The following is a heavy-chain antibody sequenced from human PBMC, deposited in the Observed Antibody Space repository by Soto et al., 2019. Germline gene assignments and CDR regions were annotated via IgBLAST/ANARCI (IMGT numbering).Heavy chain of an antibody. CDR2: ITSKSTYI. Sequence: GGSLRLCCAASGFTFRDYSLNWVRQAPGKGLEWVSSITSKSTYIYYADSVKGRFTISRDNAKSSLYLQMDSLRADDTAVYFCARSGVAALDSWGQGTLVTVSS. CDR1: GFTFRDYS. V-gene: IGHV3-21*06. J-gene: IGHJ5*01. CDR3: ARSGVAALDS. D-gene: IGHD2-8*01.